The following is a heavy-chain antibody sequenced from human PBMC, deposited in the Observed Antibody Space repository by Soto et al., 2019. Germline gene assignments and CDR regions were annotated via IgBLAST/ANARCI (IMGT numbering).Heavy chain of an antibody. V-gene: IGHV3-7*02. CDR2: VKQDGSEK. CDR3: ARLIQRVVAATRYFDY. D-gene: IGHD2-15*01. J-gene: IGHJ4*02. CDR1: GFTFSSYW. Sequence: GGSLRLSCAASGFTFSSYWMSWVRQAPGKGLEWVANVKQDGSEKYYVDSVKGRFTISRDNAKNSLYLQMNSLRAEDTAVYYCARLIQRVVAATRYFDYWGQGTLVTVSS.